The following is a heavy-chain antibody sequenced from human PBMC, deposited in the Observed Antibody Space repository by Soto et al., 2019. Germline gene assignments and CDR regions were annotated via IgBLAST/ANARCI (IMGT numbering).Heavy chain of an antibody. CDR1: GGSISSYY. CDR3: ARHNYGSGSTYFDN. J-gene: IGHJ4*02. D-gene: IGHD3-10*01. V-gene: IGHV4-59*08. Sequence: QVQLQESGPGLVKPSETLSLTCTVSGGSISSYYWSWIRQPPGKGLEWIGYIYYSGSTNYNPSLMSRVTRSVDTSKNQFSMKLNSMTAADTAVYYCARHNYGSGSTYFDNWGQGTLVTVSS. CDR2: IYYSGST.